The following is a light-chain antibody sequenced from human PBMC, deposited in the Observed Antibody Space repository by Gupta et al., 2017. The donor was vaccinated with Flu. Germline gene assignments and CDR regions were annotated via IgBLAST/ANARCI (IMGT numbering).Light chain of an antibody. J-gene: IGKJ3*01. Sequence: EIVLTQSPATLSLSPGERATISCRASQSVTRYLAWYQQKPGQAPRLLIYDTSNRATGIPARFSGSGSGTDFTLTISSLEPEDFAVYYCQQRSIWPPFTFGPGTRVDIK. CDR3: QQRSIWPPFT. V-gene: IGKV3-11*01. CDR2: DTS. CDR1: QSVTRY.